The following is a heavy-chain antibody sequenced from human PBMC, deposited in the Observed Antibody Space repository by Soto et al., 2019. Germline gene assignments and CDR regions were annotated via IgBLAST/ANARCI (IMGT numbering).Heavy chain of an antibody. CDR3: AKDLRDTSPLIDY. CDR1: GFTFSIYA. V-gene: IGHV3-30*04. CDR2: ISYDGSNK. D-gene: IGHD5-18*01. J-gene: IGHJ4*02. Sequence: GGSLRLSCSASGFTFSIYAMHLVRQAPGKGLEWVAVISYDGSNKYYADSVKGRFTISRDNSKNTLYLQMNSLRAEDTAVYYCAKDLRDTSPLIDYWGQGTLVTVSS.